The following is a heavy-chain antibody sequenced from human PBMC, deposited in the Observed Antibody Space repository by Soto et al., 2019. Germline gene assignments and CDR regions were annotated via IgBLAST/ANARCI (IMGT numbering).Heavy chain of an antibody. Sequence: SETLSLTCAVFGGSFSGYYWSWIRQPPGKGLEWIGEINHSGSTNYNPSLKSRVTISVDTSKNQFSLKLSSVTAADTAVYYCASPVQLERGSVREYWGQGTLVTVSS. CDR2: INHSGST. D-gene: IGHD1-1*01. V-gene: IGHV4-34*01. CDR1: GGSFSGYY. CDR3: ASPVQLERGSVREY. J-gene: IGHJ4*02.